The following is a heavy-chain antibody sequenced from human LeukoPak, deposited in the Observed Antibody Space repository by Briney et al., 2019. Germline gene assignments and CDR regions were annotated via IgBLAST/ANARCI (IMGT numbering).Heavy chain of an antibody. CDR1: GYPFNNRW. Sequence: GESLKISCKGSGYPFNNRWIAWVRQMPGKGLEWMGFIYPGDSNARYSPSFQGQVTISVDKSISTAYLQWRSLKASDTAIYYCATTSPQVWFDPWGQGTLVTVSA. CDR3: ATTSPQVWFDP. J-gene: IGHJ5*02. V-gene: IGHV5-51*01. CDR2: IYPGDSNA.